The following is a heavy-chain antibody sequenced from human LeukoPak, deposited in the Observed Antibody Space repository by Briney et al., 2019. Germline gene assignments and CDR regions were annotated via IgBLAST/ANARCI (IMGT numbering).Heavy chain of an antibody. CDR1: GYTFTGYY. CDR3: ARARPRGTALDY. Sequence: ASVKVSCKASGYTFTGYYMHWVRQAPGQGLEWMGWINPNSGGTSYAQKFQGRVTMTRDTSISTAYMELSRLRSDDTAVYYCARARPRGTALDYWGQGTLVTVSS. V-gene: IGHV1-2*02. CDR2: INPNSGGT. J-gene: IGHJ4*02. D-gene: IGHD6-13*01.